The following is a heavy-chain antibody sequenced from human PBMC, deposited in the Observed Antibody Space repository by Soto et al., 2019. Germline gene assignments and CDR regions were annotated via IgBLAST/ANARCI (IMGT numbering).Heavy chain of an antibody. CDR3: ARDRPITNYGDPSTFDY. D-gene: IGHD4-17*01. V-gene: IGHV3-48*01. Sequence: GGSLRLSCAASGFTFSSYSMNWVRQAPGKGLEWVSYISSSSSTIYYADSVKGRFTISRDNAKNSLYLQMNSLRAEDTAVYYCARDRPITNYGDPSTFDYWGQGTLVTVCS. CDR2: ISSSSSTI. J-gene: IGHJ4*02. CDR1: GFTFSSYS.